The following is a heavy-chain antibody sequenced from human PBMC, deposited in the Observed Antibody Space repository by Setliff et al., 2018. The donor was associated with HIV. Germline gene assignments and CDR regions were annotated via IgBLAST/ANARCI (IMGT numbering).Heavy chain of an antibody. CDR1: GGSINTYY. J-gene: IGHJ6*02. V-gene: IGHV4-4*07. Sequence: SETLSLTCTVSGGSINTYYWSWIRQPAGKGLEWIGRFYTSGSTNYNPSLKSRVTMSVDTSKNQFSLKLSSVTAADTAVYYCAREERKAPAGSGYYYYGMDVWGQGTMVTVSS. CDR2: FYTSGST. D-gene: IGHD6-13*01. CDR3: AREERKAPAGSGYYYYGMDV.